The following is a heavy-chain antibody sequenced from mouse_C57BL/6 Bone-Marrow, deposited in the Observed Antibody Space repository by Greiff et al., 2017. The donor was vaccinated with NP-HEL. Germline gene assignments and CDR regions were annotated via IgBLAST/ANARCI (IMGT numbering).Heavy chain of an antibody. CDR1: GFNIKDDY. CDR3: TTTLRLLPFDY. D-gene: IGHD3-1*01. CDR2: IDPENGDT. Sequence: VQLQQSGAELVRPGASVKLSCTASGFNIKDDYMHWVKQRPEQGLEWIGWIDPENGDTEYASKFQGKATITADTSSNTAYLQLSSLTSEDTAVYYCTTTLRLLPFDYWGQGTTLTVSS. J-gene: IGHJ2*01. V-gene: IGHV14-4*01.